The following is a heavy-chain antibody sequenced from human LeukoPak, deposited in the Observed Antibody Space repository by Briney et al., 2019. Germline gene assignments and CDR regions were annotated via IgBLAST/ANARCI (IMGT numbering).Heavy chain of an antibody. D-gene: IGHD3-3*01. V-gene: IGHV1-46*01. J-gene: IGHJ6*02. CDR3: ARGMGYDFWSGYAYYYGMDV. CDR2: INPSGGST. CDR1: GYTFTSYY. Sequence: ASVKVSCKASGYTFTSYYMHWVRQAPGQGLEWMGIINPSGGSTSYAQKFQGRVTMTRGTSTSTVYMELSSLRSEDTAVYYCARGMGYDFWSGYAYYYGMDVWGQGTTVTVSS.